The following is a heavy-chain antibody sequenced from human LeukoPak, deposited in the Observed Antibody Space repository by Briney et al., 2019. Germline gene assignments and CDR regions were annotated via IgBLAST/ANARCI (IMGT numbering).Heavy chain of an antibody. J-gene: IGHJ3*02. CDR2: LYDSGST. CDR1: GGSISSSDYY. D-gene: IGHD5-12*01. CDR3: ARHTRPGYSGYEYAFDI. Sequence: WVTLSLTCTVSGGSISSSDYYWDWIRQPQGMGLERIVNLYDSGSTYYNPSLQSRVTISVDKSSNQFSLKLSSVTAADTALYYCARHTRPGYSGYEYAFDIWGQGTMVTVSS. V-gene: IGHV4-39*01.